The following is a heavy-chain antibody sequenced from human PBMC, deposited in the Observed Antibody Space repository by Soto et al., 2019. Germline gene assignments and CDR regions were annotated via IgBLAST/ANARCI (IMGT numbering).Heavy chain of an antibody. V-gene: IGHV3-48*02. Sequence: GGSLRLSCAASGFTFSIYAMNWVRHAPGKGLEWISYVTSSYSTIYYADSVKGRFTISRDNAGSSLYLLMSSLRDEDTALYYCTRTPYHYSWYFDLWGRGTLVTVSS. CDR3: TRTPYHYSWYFDL. J-gene: IGHJ2*01. D-gene: IGHD5-12*01. CDR2: VTSSYSTI. CDR1: GFTFSIYA.